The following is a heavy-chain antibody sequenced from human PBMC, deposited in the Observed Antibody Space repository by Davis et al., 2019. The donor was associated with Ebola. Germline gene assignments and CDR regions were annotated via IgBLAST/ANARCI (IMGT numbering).Heavy chain of an antibody. CDR1: GYTFTSYD. Sequence: AASVKVSCKASGYTFTSYDINWVRQAPGQGLEWMGIINPSGGSTSYAQKFQGRVTMTRDTSTSTVYMELSSLRSEDTAVYYCAREGHVDTAMVSVGLYYYYGMDVWGQGTTVTVSS. V-gene: IGHV1-46*01. D-gene: IGHD5-18*01. CDR2: INPSGGST. CDR3: AREGHVDTAMVSVGLYYYYGMDV. J-gene: IGHJ6*02.